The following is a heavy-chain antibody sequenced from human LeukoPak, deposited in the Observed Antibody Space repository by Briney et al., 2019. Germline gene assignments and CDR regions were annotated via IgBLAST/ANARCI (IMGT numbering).Heavy chain of an antibody. J-gene: IGHJ4*02. CDR3: ARENYYDSSGYVEDY. V-gene: IGHV1-69*05. CDR1: GGTFSSYA. Sequence: ASVKVSCKASGGTFSSYAISWVRQAPGQGLEWMGGIIPIFGTANYAQKFQGRVTMTTDTSTSTAYMELRSLRSDDTAVYYCARENYYDSSGYVEDYWGQGTLVTVSS. D-gene: IGHD3-22*01. CDR2: IIPIFGTA.